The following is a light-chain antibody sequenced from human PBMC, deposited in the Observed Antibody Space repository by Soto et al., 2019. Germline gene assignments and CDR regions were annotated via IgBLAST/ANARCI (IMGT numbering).Light chain of an antibody. Sequence: DIQMTQSPSTLSASVGDRVTITCRASQSISSWLAWYQQKPGKAPKLLIYDASSLXXXXXXRFSGSGSGTXXXXXXSSLQPEDFAIYYCQQYNRYLTFGQGTKVDIK. V-gene: IGKV1-5*01. J-gene: IGKJ1*01. CDR2: DAS. CDR3: QQYNRYLT. CDR1: QSISSW.